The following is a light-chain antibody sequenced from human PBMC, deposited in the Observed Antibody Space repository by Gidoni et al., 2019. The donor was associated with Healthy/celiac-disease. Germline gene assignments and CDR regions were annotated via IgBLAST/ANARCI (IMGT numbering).Light chain of an antibody. J-gene: IGLJ2*01. V-gene: IGLV3-1*01. Sequence: SYELTQPPSVSVSPGQTASITCSGDHLGDKYACWYQQKPGPSPLLLIYQDRQRPSGIPERFSGSNSGNTATLTISGTQAMDEADYYCQAWDSSTAVVFGGGTKLTVL. CDR2: QDR. CDR3: QAWDSSTAVV. CDR1: HLGDKY.